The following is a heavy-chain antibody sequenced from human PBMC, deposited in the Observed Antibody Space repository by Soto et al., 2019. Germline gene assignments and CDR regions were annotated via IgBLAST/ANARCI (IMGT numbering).Heavy chain of an antibody. D-gene: IGHD6-13*01. CDR1: GFTFSSYA. CDR3: AKGRQKSRYSSSWYGGNWFDP. V-gene: IGHV3-23*01. CDR2: ISGSGGST. Sequence: EVQLLESGGGFVQPGGSLRLSCAASGFTFSSYAMSWVRQAPGKGLEGVSAISGSGGSTYYADSVKGRFTISRDNSKNTLYLQMNSLRAEDTAVYYCAKGRQKSRYSSSWYGGNWFDPWGQGTLVTVSS. J-gene: IGHJ5*02.